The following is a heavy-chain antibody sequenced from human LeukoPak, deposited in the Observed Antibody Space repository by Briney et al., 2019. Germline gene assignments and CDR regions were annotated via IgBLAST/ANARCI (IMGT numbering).Heavy chain of an antibody. J-gene: IGHJ3*02. CDR3: AIITMVRGGALDI. CDR1: GGSISSSNW. Sequence: PSETLSLTCAVSGGSISSSNWWSWVRQPPGKGLEWIGEIYHSGSTNYNPSLKSRVTISVDKSKNQFSLKLSSVTAADTAVYYCAIITMVRGGALDIWGQGTMVTVSS. V-gene: IGHV4-4*02. D-gene: IGHD3-10*01. CDR2: IYHSGST.